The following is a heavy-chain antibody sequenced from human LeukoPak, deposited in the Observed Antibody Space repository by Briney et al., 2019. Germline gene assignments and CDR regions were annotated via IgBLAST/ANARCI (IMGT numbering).Heavy chain of an antibody. CDR3: AKYMQRTAFDYFDY. CDR1: GFTVSSNY. D-gene: IGHD6-25*01. CDR2: ISYDESNK. V-gene: IGHV3-30*18. J-gene: IGHJ4*02. Sequence: PGGSLRLSCAASGFTVSSNYMSWVRQAPGKGLEWVAIISYDESNKYYADSVKGRFTISRDNSKNTLYLQMNSLRAEDTAVFYCAKYMQRTAFDYFDYWGQGTLVTVSS.